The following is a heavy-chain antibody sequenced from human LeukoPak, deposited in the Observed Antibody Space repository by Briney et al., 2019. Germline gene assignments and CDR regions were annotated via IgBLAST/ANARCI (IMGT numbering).Heavy chain of an antibody. J-gene: IGHJ2*01. CDR2: IIPIFGTA. V-gene: IGHV1-69*13. CDR1: GYTFTDYY. Sequence: GASVKVSCKASGYTFTDYYMHWVRQAPGQGLEWMGGIIPIFGTANYAQKFQGRVTITADESTSTAYMELSSLRSEDTAVYYCARDGGAVAGWYFDLWGRGTLVTVSS. CDR3: ARDGGAVAGWYFDL. D-gene: IGHD6-19*01.